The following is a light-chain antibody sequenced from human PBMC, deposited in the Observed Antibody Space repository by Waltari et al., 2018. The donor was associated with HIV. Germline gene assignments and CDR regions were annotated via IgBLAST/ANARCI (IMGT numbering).Light chain of an antibody. J-gene: IGLJ2*01. CDR1: SPNVGHRP. CDR2: ENY. CDR3: GAWDDSLRAGI. Sequence: QSLLTQPPSVSAAPGQRVTISCSGSSPNVGHRPFPSYPQFPGAAPKPLIYENYQRPSDIPDRFSGSKSGSSATLDITGLQAEDEADYYCGAWDDSLRAGIFGGGTKLSVL. V-gene: IGLV1-51*02.